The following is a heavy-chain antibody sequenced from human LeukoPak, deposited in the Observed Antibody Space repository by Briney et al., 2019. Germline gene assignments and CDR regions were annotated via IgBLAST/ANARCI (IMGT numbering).Heavy chain of an antibody. V-gene: IGHV2-70*04. Sequence: SGPALVKPTQTLTLTCTFSGFSLSTSGMRVGWIRQPPGKALEWIARIAWDDDKFYSTSLKTRLTISKDTSKIQVVLTMTNMDPVDTATYYCARGSGSYGLSFDYWGQGTLVTVSS. D-gene: IGHD1-26*01. J-gene: IGHJ4*02. CDR3: ARGSGSYGLSFDY. CDR2: IAWDDDK. CDR1: GFSLSTSGMR.